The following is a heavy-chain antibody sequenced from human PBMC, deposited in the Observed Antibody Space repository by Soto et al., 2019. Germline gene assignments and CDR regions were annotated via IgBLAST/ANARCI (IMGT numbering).Heavy chain of an antibody. CDR3: ARVHCSAGTCLDGLDF. CDR1: GGSFSGYY. J-gene: IGHJ6*02. Sequence: ASETLSLTCAVYGGSFSGYYWNWSRQCPARGLQWLGRIYYRSKWFHDYAASVESRMAINPDTSRNQFSLQLNYVTPEDTAVYYCARVHCSAGTCLDGLDFWGQGTTVTVSS. D-gene: IGHD2-15*01. CDR2: IYYRSKWFH. V-gene: IGHV6-1*01.